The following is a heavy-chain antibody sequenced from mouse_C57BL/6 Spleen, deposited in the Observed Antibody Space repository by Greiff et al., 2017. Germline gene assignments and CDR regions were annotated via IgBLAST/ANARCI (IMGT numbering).Heavy chain of an antibody. CDR1: GYTFTSYW. CDR2: IDPSDSYT. V-gene: IGHV1-69*01. Sequence: QVQLQQPGAELVMPGASVKLSCKASGYTFTSYWMHWVKQRPGQGLEWIGEIDPSDSYTNYNQKFKGKSTLTVDKSSSTAYMQLRSLTSEDSAVYYCARMGRAMDYWGQGTSVTVSS. CDR3: ARMGRAMDY. J-gene: IGHJ4*01.